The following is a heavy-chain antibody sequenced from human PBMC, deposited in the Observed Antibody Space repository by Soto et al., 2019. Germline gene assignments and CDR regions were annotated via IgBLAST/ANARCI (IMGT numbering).Heavy chain of an antibody. CDR1: GFTVSNNY. V-gene: IGHV3-66*01. Sequence: EVQLVESGGGLVRPGGSLRLSCVASGFTVSNNYMSWVRQAPGKGLEWVSFIYSSGNTYYADSVKGRFTLSRDKSKNTLYLQMTSLRAEDTAVYYCTRRPGSWGQGTLVTVS. CDR3: TRRPGS. CDR2: IYSSGNT. D-gene: IGHD7-27*01. J-gene: IGHJ5*02.